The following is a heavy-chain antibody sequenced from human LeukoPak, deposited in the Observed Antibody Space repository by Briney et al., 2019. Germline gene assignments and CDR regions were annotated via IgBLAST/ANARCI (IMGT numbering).Heavy chain of an antibody. J-gene: IGHJ4*02. V-gene: IGHV4-59*12. CDR1: GGSISSYY. CDR3: ARRVVVTEYYFDY. Sequence: KPSETLSLTCTVSGGSISSYYWSWIRQPPGKGLEWIGYIYYSGSTNYNPSLKSRVTISVDTSRNQFSLKLSSVTAADTAVYYCARRVVVTEYYFDYWGQGTLVTVSS. CDR2: IYYSGST. D-gene: IGHD3-22*01.